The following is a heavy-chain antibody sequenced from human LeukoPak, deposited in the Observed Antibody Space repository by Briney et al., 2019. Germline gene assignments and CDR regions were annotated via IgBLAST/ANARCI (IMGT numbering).Heavy chain of an antibody. Sequence: GGSLRLSCAGSGFPFSSHGMNWVRQAPGKGLEWGSGISRGGGATYYADSVRGRFSISRDDLKNTLYLQMTNLRAEDTAVYYCAKHGAWLRFDDWGQGILVTVSS. V-gene: IGHV3-23*01. CDR2: ISRGGGAT. CDR3: AKHGAWLRFDD. D-gene: IGHD5-12*01. CDR1: GFPFSSHG. J-gene: IGHJ4*02.